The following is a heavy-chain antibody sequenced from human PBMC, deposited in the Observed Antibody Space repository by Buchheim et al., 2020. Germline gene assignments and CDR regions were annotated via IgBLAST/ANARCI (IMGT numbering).Heavy chain of an antibody. CDR1: DGSFSGHY. J-gene: IGHJ6*02. CDR3: ARGRVTSRTYKCFYAMDV. Sequence: QVQLQQWGAGLLKPSETLSLTCAVYDGSFSGHYWSWIRQPPGKGLEWIGEINHSGSTNYNPSLKSRVSISVDTSKNQFSLRMSSVTAADTAVFYCARGRVTSRTYKCFYAMDVWGQGTT. D-gene: IGHD4-11*01. V-gene: IGHV4-34*02. CDR2: INHSGST.